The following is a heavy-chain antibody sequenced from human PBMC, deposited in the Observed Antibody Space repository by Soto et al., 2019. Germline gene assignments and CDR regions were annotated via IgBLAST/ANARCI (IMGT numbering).Heavy chain of an antibody. CDR1: GFSLSASGVS. Sequence: QITLKESGPTLVKPTQSLTLTCSFSGFSLSASGVSVGWIRQPPGKALEWFGMIYRGDEKRYSPSLKDSPIITNDTSRNQVVLALSNMDHVDTATYFCAHGPGVPEGISWYSHYYMDVWGKGTTVTVSS. J-gene: IGHJ6*03. V-gene: IGHV2-5*02. CDR2: IYRGDEK. CDR3: AHGPGVPEGISWYSHYYMDV.